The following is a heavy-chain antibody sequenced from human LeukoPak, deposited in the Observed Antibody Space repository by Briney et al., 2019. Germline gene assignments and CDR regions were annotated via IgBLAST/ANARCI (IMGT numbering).Heavy chain of an antibody. Sequence: PGGSLRLSCAASEFTFSNYVMSWVRQAPGKGLEWVANIKQDGSEKYYVDSVKGRFTISRDNAKNSLYLQMNSLRAEDTAVYYCAREYYDSSGYEDGIDYWGQGTLVTVSS. V-gene: IGHV3-7*01. CDR3: AREYYDSSGYEDGIDY. CDR2: IKQDGSEK. J-gene: IGHJ4*02. D-gene: IGHD3-22*01. CDR1: EFTFSNYV.